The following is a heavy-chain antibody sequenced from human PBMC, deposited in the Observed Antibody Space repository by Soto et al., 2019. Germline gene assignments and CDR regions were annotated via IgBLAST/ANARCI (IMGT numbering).Heavy chain of an antibody. CDR3: VRAAGIRTGAFDI. CDR1: GGSISSYY. J-gene: IGHJ3*02. V-gene: IGHV4-59*01. D-gene: IGHD3-10*01. Sequence: SETLSLTCTVSGGSISSYYWSWIRQPPGKGLEWIGYIYYSGSTNYNPSLKSRVTISVDTSKNQFSLKLSSVTAADTAVYYCVRAAGIRTGAFDIWGQGTMVTVSS. CDR2: IYYSGST.